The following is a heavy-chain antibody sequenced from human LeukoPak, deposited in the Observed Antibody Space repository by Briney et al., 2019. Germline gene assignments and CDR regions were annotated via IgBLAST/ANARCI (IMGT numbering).Heavy chain of an antibody. J-gene: IGHJ6*03. D-gene: IGHD5-18*01. V-gene: IGHV3-74*01. CDR1: GFSFSTYW. CDR3: AREGVSYGYYYYYYMDV. CDR2: INGDGSST. Sequence: PGGSLRLACVASGFSFSTYWMHWVRQAPGKGLEWVSRINGDGSSTSYADSVKGRFTISRDNAKNTVYLQMNSLRAEDTAVYYCAREGVSYGYYYYYYMDVWGKGTTVTVSS.